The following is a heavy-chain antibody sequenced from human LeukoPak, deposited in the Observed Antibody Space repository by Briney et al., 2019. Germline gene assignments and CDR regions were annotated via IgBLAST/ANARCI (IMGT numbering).Heavy chain of an antibody. CDR2: INPNSGDT. CDR1: GYTLTELS. Sequence: EASVKVSCKVSGYTLTELSMHWVRQAPGQGLEWMGRINPNSGDTNYAQKFQGRVTMTRDTSISTAYMELSRLRSDDTAVYYCARESPLITIFGVVTSYFDYWGQGTLVTVSS. J-gene: IGHJ4*02. D-gene: IGHD3-3*01. V-gene: IGHV1-2*06. CDR3: ARESPLITIFGVVTSYFDY.